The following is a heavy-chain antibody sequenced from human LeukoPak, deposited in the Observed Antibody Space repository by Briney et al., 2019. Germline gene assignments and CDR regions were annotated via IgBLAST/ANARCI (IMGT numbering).Heavy chain of an antibody. V-gene: IGHV3-11*04. CDR1: GFTFNDYN. J-gene: IGHJ6*03. D-gene: IGHD6-19*01. CDR3: AREGQWLDYYYMDV. CDR2: ISRSGSTK. Sequence: GGSLRLFCAPSGFTFNDYNMMWIRQAPGKGLEWVSSISRSGSTKYYADSVKGRFTISSDNSKNTLYLQMNSLRAEDTAVYYCAREGQWLDYYYMDVWGKGTTVTVSS.